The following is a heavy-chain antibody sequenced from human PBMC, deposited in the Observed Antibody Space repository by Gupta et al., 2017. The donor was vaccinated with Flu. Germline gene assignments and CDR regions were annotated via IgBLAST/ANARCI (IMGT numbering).Heavy chain of an antibody. D-gene: IGHD3-22*01. Sequence: QVQLVESGVGVVQPGESLRLACAASGFTFSMYGMYWVRQAPGKGLEWVAVVSHDGSQNNYADSVKGRFTISRDNAKGILYLEMNSLRSEDTALYYCAKDRVRRSSGYGMDLWGLGTTVTVSS. J-gene: IGHJ6*02. CDR3: AKDRVRRSSGYGMDL. V-gene: IGHV3-30*18. CDR1: GFTFSMYG. CDR2: VSHDGSQN.